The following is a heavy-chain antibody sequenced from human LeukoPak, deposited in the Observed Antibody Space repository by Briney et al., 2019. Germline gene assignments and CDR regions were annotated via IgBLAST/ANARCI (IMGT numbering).Heavy chain of an antibody. V-gene: IGHV1-46*01. D-gene: IGHD2-15*01. CDR1: GYTFTSYH. CDR2: INPSGGTT. J-gene: IGHJ1*01. Sequence: ASVKVSCKASGYTFTSYHMHWVRQAPGQGLEWMGIINPSGGTTNYAQKFQGRVTMTRDMSTSTVYTELSSLRSADTAVYYCAREGYCSGASCHSGAHFQHWGQGTLVTVSS. CDR3: AREGYCSGASCHSGAHFQH.